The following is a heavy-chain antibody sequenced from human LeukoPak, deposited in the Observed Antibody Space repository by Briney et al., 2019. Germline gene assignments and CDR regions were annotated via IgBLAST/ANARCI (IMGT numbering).Heavy chain of an antibody. CDR1: GFTFSSYW. CDR3: AREGEVYYYYMDV. D-gene: IGHD3-16*01. J-gene: IGHJ6*03. CDR2: IKQDGSEK. Sequence: GGSLRLSCAASGFTFSSYWMSWVRQAPGKGLEWVANIKQDGSEKYYVDSVKGRFTISRDNAKNSLYLQMNSLRAEDTAVYYCAREGEVYYYYMDVWGKGTTVTVSS. V-gene: IGHV3-7*01.